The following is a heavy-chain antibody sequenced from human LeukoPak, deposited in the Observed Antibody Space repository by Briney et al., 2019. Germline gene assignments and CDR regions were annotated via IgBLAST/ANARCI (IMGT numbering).Heavy chain of an antibody. CDR1: GYTFTSYY. Sequence: ASVKVSCKASGYTFTSYYMHCVRQASGQGLEWMGIIHPSCGSTSYAQKFQGRVTMTRDTSTSTVYMELSSLRSEDTAVYYCARDIVVVVAASRYYYYGMDVWGKGTTVTVSS. CDR2: IHPSCGST. J-gene: IGHJ6*04. CDR3: ARDIVVVVAASRYYYYGMDV. V-gene: IGHV1-46*01. D-gene: IGHD2-15*01.